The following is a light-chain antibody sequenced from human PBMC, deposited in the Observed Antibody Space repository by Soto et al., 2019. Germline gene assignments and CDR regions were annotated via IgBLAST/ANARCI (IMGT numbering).Light chain of an antibody. V-gene: IGKV1-12*01. Sequence: IQMTQSPSSVSASVGDRVTISCRASQGVSSWLAWYQQTPGKAPKLLISAASILQSGVPSRFSGSGSGTDFNFTISGLQTEDVVTYYCQQGISFPLTFGGGTKVEIK. J-gene: IGKJ4*01. CDR2: AAS. CDR1: QGVSSW. CDR3: QQGISFPLT.